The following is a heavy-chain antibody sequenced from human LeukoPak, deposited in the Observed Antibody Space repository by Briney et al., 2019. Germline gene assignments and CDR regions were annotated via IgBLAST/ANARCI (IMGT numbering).Heavy chain of an antibody. CDR2: ISNNGRNI. V-gene: IGHV3-11*04. Sequence: GGSLRLSCAASGFTFSDYYMGWIRQAPGKGLEWVSYISNNGRNIYYADSVKGRFAISRDNAKNSLYLQVNSLRAEDTAMYYCARLSAMLRGPEPFYYFEHWGQGTLVTVSS. CDR3: ARLSAMLRGPEPFYYFEH. D-gene: IGHD3-10*01. J-gene: IGHJ4*01. CDR1: GFTFSDYY.